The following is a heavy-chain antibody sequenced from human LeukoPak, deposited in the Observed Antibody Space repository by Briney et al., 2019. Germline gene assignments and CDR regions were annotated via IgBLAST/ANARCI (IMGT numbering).Heavy chain of an antibody. J-gene: IGHJ4*02. CDR3: AREDPNYYDSSGYPDY. CDR1: GFTFSSYE. V-gene: IGHV3-48*03. D-gene: IGHD3-22*01. CDR2: ISSSGSTI. Sequence: GGSLRLSCAASGFTFSSYEMNWVRQAPGKGLEWVSYISSSGSTIYYADSVKGRFTISRDNAKNSLYLQMSSLRAEDTAVYYCAREDPNYYDSSGYPDYWGQGTLVTVSS.